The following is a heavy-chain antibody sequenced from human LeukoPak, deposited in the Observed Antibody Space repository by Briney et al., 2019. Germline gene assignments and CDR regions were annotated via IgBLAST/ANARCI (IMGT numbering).Heavy chain of an antibody. Sequence: PGGSLRLSCAASGFIFNTYVMHWVRQAPGKGLEWLAFIRYDGSNKNYADSVKGRFTISRDNTKNSLYLQLTSLSDDDTAVYFWARNSGWYGISWGQGTLVIVSS. V-gene: IGHV3-30*02. CDR1: GFIFNTYV. CDR2: IRYDGSNK. D-gene: IGHD6-19*01. J-gene: IGHJ4*02. CDR3: ARNSGWYGIS.